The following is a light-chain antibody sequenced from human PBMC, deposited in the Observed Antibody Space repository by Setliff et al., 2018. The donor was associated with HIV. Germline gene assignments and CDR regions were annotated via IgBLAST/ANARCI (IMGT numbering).Light chain of an antibody. CDR1: PSDVGGFTL. J-gene: IGLJ1*01. Sequence: QSALSQPASVSGSPGQSITISCTGTPSDVGGFTLVSWHQKYPDRVPKLIIYDVTKRPSRVSDRFSGSKSANTASLTISGLQPEDEADYYCFSYTGSDTFVFGTGTKVTVL. CDR2: DVT. CDR3: FSYTGSDTFV. V-gene: IGLV2-23*02.